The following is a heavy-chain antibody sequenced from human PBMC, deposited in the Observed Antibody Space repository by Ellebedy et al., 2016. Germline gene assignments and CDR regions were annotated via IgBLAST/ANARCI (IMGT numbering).Heavy chain of an antibody. D-gene: IGHD1-26*01. V-gene: IGHV3-33*01. CDR2: IWFAGSIK. CDR1: GFTFTNYA. Sequence: GGSLRLXXTASGFTFTNYAMHWVRPAPGKGLEWVAAIWFAGSIKFYADSVQGRFTISRDNSKNTLFLQMNSLRAEDTAVYYCARAPPYSGSYFNGFDIWGQGTMVTVSS. J-gene: IGHJ3*02. CDR3: ARAPPYSGSYFNGFDI.